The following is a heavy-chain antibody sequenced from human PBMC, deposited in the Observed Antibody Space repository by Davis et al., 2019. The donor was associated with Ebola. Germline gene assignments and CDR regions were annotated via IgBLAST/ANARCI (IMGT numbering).Heavy chain of an antibody. Sequence: GESLKISCAASGFTFSSYWMSWVRQAPGKGLEWVANIKEDGSEKHYVDSVKGRFTISRDNAKNSVFLQMNSLRGEDTALYYCASGDGRGSSYDMDVWGQGTTVTVSS. CDR1: GFTFSSYW. CDR3: ASGDGRGSSYDMDV. J-gene: IGHJ6*02. CDR2: IKEDGSEK. V-gene: IGHV3-7*03. D-gene: IGHD5-12*01.